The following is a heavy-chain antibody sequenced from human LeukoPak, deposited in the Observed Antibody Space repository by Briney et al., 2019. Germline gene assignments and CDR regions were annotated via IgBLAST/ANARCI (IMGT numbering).Heavy chain of an antibody. Sequence: GGSLRLSCAASGFTFSSYWMHWVRQAPGKGLVWVSRINSDGSSTSYADSVKGRFTISRDNAKNTLYLQMNSLRAEDTAVYYCARVIRYFDWLPEKGYWFGPWGQGTLVTVSS. CDR3: ARVIRYFDWLPEKGYWFGP. CDR1: GFTFSSYW. V-gene: IGHV3-74*01. J-gene: IGHJ5*02. D-gene: IGHD3-9*01. CDR2: INSDGSST.